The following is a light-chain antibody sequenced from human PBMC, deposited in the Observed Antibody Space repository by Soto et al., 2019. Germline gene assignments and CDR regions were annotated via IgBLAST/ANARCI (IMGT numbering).Light chain of an antibody. CDR1: QTISNY. V-gene: IGKV1-5*03. CDR2: SVS. J-gene: IGKJ1*01. CDR3: QQYKSYPWT. Sequence: DIQMTKSPSSLSASIGDRVAITCRASQTISNYLAWYQLKPGKAPKFLIYSVSTLESGVPSRFSGAGSGTEFTLTISSLQPDDFATYYCQQYKSYPWTFGQGTRVEIK.